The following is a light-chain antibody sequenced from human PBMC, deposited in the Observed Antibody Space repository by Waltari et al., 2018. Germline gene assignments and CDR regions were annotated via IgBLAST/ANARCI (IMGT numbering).Light chain of an antibody. CDR2: EVS. J-gene: IGLJ1*01. Sequence: QSALTQPASVSGSPGQSVSISCTGTSNDVGGYGYVSWYQPFPGKAPKLLIYEVSYRPSGFSSRFSGSKSGNTASLTISGLQAEDEAVYYCSSHTSTVPHVFGTGTKVTVV. CDR1: SNDVGGYGY. V-gene: IGLV2-14*01. CDR3: SSHTSTVPHV.